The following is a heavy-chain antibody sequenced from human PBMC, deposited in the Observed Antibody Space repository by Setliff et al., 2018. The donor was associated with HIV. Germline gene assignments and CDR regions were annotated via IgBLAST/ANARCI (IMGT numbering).Heavy chain of an antibody. D-gene: IGHD3-3*01. CDR3: ARGPLVTDFWSGIGTFDV. CDR1: GASFSHYY. Sequence: PSETLSLTCAVYGASFSHYYWNWIRQPPGKGLEWIGEIIHSGSTNYNPSPKSRVTISVDMSKNQFSLKLSSVTAADTAIYYCARGPLVTDFWSGIGTFDVWGQGTMVTVSS. V-gene: IGHV4-34*01. J-gene: IGHJ3*01. CDR2: IIHSGST.